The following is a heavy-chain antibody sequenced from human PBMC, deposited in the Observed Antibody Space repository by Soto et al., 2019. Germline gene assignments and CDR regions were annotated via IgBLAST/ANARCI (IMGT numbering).Heavy chain of an antibody. CDR2: ISAYNGNA. CDR1: GYTFTSFA. V-gene: IGHV1-18*01. CDR3: ARDHRGGADAFDI. J-gene: IGHJ3*02. Sequence: QVQLVQSGAEVKKPGASVKVSCKASGYTFTSFAISWVRQAPGQGLEWMGWISAYNGNANYAENLQGRVTMTTATTTSTAYMELRSLRSDDTAVDYCARDHRGGADAFDIWGQRTMVTVSS. D-gene: IGHD1-26*01.